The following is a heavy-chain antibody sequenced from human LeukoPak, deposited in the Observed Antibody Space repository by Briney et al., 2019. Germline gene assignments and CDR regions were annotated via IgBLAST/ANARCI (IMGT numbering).Heavy chain of an antibody. J-gene: IGHJ4*02. V-gene: IGHV1-18*01. CDR1: GYTFTSYG. CDR2: ISGYTGNT. CDR3: ARRTIFGVVTFGY. Sequence: ASVKVSFKASGYTFTSYGISWVRQAPGQGLEWMGWISGYTGNTNYAHKLQGRVTMTTDTSTSTAYMELRSLRSDDTAVYYCARRTIFGVVTFGYWGQGTLVTVPS. D-gene: IGHD3-3*01.